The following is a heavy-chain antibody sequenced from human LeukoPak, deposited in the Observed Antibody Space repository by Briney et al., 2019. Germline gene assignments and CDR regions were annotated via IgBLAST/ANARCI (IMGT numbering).Heavy chain of an antibody. Sequence: GGSLRLSCGASGFTFTHHAMHWVRQAPGKGLEWVAVIWSDATNKYYADSVKGRFAISRDDSNNIVYLQMNSLRVEDTAVYYCARDVQRGFDYTNSLDYWGQGTLVTVSS. D-gene: IGHD4-11*01. CDR2: IWSDATNK. CDR1: GFTFTHHA. J-gene: IGHJ4*02. CDR3: ARDVQRGFDYTNSLDY. V-gene: IGHV3-33*01.